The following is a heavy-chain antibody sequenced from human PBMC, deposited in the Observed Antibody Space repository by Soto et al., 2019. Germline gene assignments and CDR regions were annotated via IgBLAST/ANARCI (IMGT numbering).Heavy chain of an antibody. CDR3: AHRPHDILTGYYRPFDY. J-gene: IGHJ4*02. V-gene: IGHV2-5*01. Sequence: QITLKESGPTLVNPTQTLTLTCTFSGFSLSTSGVGVGWIRQPPGKALEWLALIYWNDDKRYSPSLKSRLTITKATSKNQVVLTMTNMDPVDTASYYCAHRPHDILTGYYRPFDYWGQGTLVTVSS. D-gene: IGHD3-9*01. CDR1: GFSLSTSGVG. CDR2: IYWNDDK.